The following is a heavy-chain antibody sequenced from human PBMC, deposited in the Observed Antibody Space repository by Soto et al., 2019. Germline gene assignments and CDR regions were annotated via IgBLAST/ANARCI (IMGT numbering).Heavy chain of an antibody. D-gene: IGHD3-16*01. CDR2: IYYSVST. V-gene: IGHV4-31*03. J-gene: IGHJ6*01. CDR1: PRCISSGVYY. Sequence: SETLSLTCTVSPRCISSGVYYWSWIRQDACKGLKWIGYIYYSVSTYYNPSLKSRVTISVDTSKNQFSLKLRSVTDAETAVYHCEAQCAVWGGFHYYGMDVWGQAIMVTVS. CDR3: EAQCAVWGGFHYYGMDV.